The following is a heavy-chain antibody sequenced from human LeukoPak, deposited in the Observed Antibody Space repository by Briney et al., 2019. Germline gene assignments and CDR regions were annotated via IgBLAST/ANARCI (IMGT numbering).Heavy chain of an antibody. V-gene: IGHV3-43*02. Sequence: GGSLRLSCAASGFTFDDYAMHWVRQAPGKGLEWVSLISGDGGSTYYADSVKGRFTISRDDSKNSLYLQMNSLRTEDTALYYCAKVGSSGWYSLPMHFDYWGQGTLVTVSS. J-gene: IGHJ4*02. CDR2: ISGDGGST. D-gene: IGHD6-19*01. CDR1: GFTFDDYA. CDR3: AKVGSSGWYSLPMHFDY.